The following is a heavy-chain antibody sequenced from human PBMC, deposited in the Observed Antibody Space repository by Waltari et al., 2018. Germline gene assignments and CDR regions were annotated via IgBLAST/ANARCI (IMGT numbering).Heavy chain of an antibody. CDR3: TSIAAAGITD. CDR1: GGSFSGYY. J-gene: IGHJ4*02. Sequence: QVQLQQWGAGLLKPSETLSLTCAVYGGSFSGYYWSWIRQPPGKGLEWIGEINHSGSTHYNPSLKSRVTISVDTSKNQFSLKLSSVTAADTAVYYCTSIAAAGITDWGQGTLVTVSS. CDR2: INHSGST. D-gene: IGHD6-13*01. V-gene: IGHV4-34*01.